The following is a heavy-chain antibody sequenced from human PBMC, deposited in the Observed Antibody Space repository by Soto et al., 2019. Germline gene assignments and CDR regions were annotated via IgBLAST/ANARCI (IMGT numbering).Heavy chain of an antibody. CDR2: IYPSGTT. CDR3: ARESRSDCRSATCYSWFDP. V-gene: IGHV4-4*07. D-gene: IGHD2-2*01. CDR1: GGSITSYY. J-gene: IGHJ5*02. Sequence: PSETLSLTCTVSGGSITSYYWSWLRQPAGKGLEWIGHIYPSGTTNYNPSLKSRVTMSVDTSKTHFSLKLGSVTAADTAVYYCARESRSDCRSATCYSWFDPWGQGTLVTVSS.